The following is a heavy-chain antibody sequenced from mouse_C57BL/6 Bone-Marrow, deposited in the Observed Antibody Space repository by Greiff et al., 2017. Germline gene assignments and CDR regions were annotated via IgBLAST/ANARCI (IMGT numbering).Heavy chain of an antibody. V-gene: IGHV1-63*01. CDR2: FNPCDGCN. CDR1: GYTFTNYW. CDR3: ARGDYDYDYYAMDY. Sequence: VQLQESGAELVRPGTSVKMSCKASGYTFTNYWIGWAKQRPGQGLEWIGDFNPCDGCNNYNETFKSPATLTAAKSSSTSFLQFSSLTSVDTVISDYARGDYDYDYYAMDYWGQGTSVTVSS. D-gene: IGHD2-4*01. J-gene: IGHJ4*01.